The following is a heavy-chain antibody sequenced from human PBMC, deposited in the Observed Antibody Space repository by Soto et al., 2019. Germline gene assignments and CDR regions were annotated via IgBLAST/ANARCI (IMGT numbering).Heavy chain of an antibody. V-gene: IGHV1-3*01. J-gene: IGHJ5*02. CDR2: INAGNGNT. CDR1: GYTFTSYA. CDR3: ARDMRYYGSGSQNWFDP. Sequence: QVQLVQSGAEVKKPGASVKVSCKASGYTFTSYAMHWVRQAPGQRLEWMGWINAGNGNTKYSQKFQGRVTITRDTSASTAYMELSSLRSEDTAVYYCARDMRYYGSGSQNWFDPWRQGTLVTVSS. D-gene: IGHD3-10*01.